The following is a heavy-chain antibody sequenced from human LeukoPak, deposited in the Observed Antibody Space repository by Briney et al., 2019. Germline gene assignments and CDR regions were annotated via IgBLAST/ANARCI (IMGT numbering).Heavy chain of an antibody. CDR3: ARDYDSSGYYEYYYYYMDV. Sequence: PGGSLRLSCAASGFTFSNSYMNWVRQAPGKGLEWVSSISSSTNYIYYADSVKGRFTISRYNAKNSLYLQMNSLRAEDTAVYYCARDYDSSGYYEYYYYYMDVWGKGTTVTVSS. V-gene: IGHV3-21*01. D-gene: IGHD3-22*01. CDR2: ISSSTNYI. CDR1: GFTFSNSY. J-gene: IGHJ6*03.